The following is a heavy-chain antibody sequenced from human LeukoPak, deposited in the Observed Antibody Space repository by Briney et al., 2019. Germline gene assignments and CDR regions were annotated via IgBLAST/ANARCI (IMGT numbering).Heavy chain of an antibody. CDR1: GFTFSNYW. D-gene: IGHD3-3*01. CDR2: IKQDGSEK. V-gene: IGHV3-7*01. J-gene: IGHJ4*02. CDR3: ARDPGGDIWSGYYPGDY. Sequence: GGSLRLSCAPSGFTFSNYWMSWVRQAPGKGLEWVANIKQDGSEKHYVDSVKGRFTISRDNAKNSLYLQMNSLRAEDTAVYYCARDPGGDIWSGYYPGDYWGQGALVTVSS.